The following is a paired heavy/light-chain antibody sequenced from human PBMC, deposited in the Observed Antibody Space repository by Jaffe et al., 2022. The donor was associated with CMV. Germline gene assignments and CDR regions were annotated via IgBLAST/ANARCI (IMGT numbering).Light chain of an antibody. J-gene: IGKJ1*01. V-gene: IGKV3-11*01. CDR1: QSLSSY. Sequence: EIVLTQSPATLSLSPGERATLSCRASQSLSSYLAWYQQKPGQPPRLLIYDASNRATGIPARFSGSGSGTGFTLTISSLEPEDFAVYYCQHRSNWPRTFGQGTKVEIK. CDR3: QHRSNWPRT. CDR2: DAS.
Heavy chain of an antibody. CDR2: ISSSGSTI. D-gene: IGHD1-20*01. CDR1: GFIFSNYE. Sequence: EVQLVESGGGLVQPGGSLRLSCAASGFIFSNYEMNWVRQAPGKGLEWISYISSSGSTIYYADSVKGRFTISRDNAKNSLYLQMNSLRAEDAALYYCAREVILPPYNFDSWGQGTLVTVSS. J-gene: IGHJ4*02. CDR3: AREVILPPYNFDS. V-gene: IGHV3-48*03.